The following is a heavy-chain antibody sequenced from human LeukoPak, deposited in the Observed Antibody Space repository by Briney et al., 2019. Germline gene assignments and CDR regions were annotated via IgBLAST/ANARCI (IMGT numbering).Heavy chain of an antibody. CDR3: AKRWWQWYHFDY. D-gene: IGHD6-19*01. J-gene: IGHJ4*02. Sequence: QPGGSLRLSCAASGFTFSTYAMNWVRPAPGKGLEWVSGVSGSASSTYYADSVKGRFTISRDNSKNTLYLQMNSLRVEDTAVYFCAKRWWQWYHFDYLGQGTLVTVSS. CDR1: GFTFSTYA. V-gene: IGHV3-23*01. CDR2: VSGSASST.